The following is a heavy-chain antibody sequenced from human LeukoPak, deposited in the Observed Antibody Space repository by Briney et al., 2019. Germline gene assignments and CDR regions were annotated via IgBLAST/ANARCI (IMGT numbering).Heavy chain of an antibody. D-gene: IGHD1-26*01. CDR3: ARDMGEPVYGMDV. Sequence: PGGSLRLSCAASGFTFSNAWMHWVRQAPGKGLEWVSSISGSSSYIYYTDSVKGRFTISRDNAKNSLVLQMNSLRAEDTGVYYCARDMGEPVYGMDVWGQGTTVTVSS. V-gene: IGHV3-21*01. CDR2: ISGSSSYI. J-gene: IGHJ6*02. CDR1: GFTFSNAW.